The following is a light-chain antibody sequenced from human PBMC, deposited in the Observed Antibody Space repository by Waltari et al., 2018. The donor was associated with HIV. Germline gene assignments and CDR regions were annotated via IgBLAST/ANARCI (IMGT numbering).Light chain of an antibody. CDR1: SSAVGSYTL. Sequence: QSALTQPASVSGSPGQSITISCTGTSSAVGSYTLVSWYQQHPGKAPKLMIYEVNKRPSGVSNRFSGSKSGNTASLTISGLQAEDEGYYYCCSYAGRITSVVFGGGTKLTVL. J-gene: IGLJ2*01. CDR3: CSYAGRITSVV. V-gene: IGLV2-23*02. CDR2: EVN.